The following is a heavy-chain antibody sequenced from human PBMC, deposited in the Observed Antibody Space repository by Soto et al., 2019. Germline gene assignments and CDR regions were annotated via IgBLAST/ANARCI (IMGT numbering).Heavy chain of an antibody. V-gene: IGHV3-33*01. CDR3: ARDMTTDDAFDI. D-gene: IGHD4-17*01. J-gene: IGHJ3*02. CDR2: IWYDGSNK. CDR1: GFTFSSYC. Sequence: RVSLRLSCAASGFTFSSYCMHWVRQAPGKGLEWVAVIWYDGSNKYYADSVKGRFTISRDNSKNTLYLQMNSLRAEDTAVYYCARDMTTDDAFDIWGQGTMVTVSS.